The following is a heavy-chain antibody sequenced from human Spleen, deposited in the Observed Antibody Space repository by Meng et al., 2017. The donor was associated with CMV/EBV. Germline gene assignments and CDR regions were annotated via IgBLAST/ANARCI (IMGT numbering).Heavy chain of an antibody. CDR2: IFYTGST. D-gene: IGHD3-22*01. CDR1: ASYY. CDR3: TRDVANYDSSDYYRTLDL. Sequence: ASYYWSWIRQPPGKGREWIGYIFYTGSTNSNPSLKSRVVISVDTSKNQFFLRLRSVTAADTAVYYCTRDVANYDSSDYYRTLDLWSQGTLVTVSS. J-gene: IGHJ4*02. V-gene: IGHV4-61*01.